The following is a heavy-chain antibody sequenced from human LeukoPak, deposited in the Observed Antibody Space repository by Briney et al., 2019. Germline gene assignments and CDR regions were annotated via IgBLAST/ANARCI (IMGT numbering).Heavy chain of an antibody. Sequence: SETLSLTCTVSGGSISNSSYYWDWIRQPPGKGLEWIGSIYYSGSTYYNPSLKSRVTISVDTSKNQFSLKLSSVTAADTAVYYCARVIGGRYQPLFLDYWGQGTLVTVSS. CDR3: ARVIGGRYQPLFLDY. V-gene: IGHV4-39*07. J-gene: IGHJ4*02. D-gene: IGHD2-2*01. CDR1: GGSISNSSYY. CDR2: IYYSGST.